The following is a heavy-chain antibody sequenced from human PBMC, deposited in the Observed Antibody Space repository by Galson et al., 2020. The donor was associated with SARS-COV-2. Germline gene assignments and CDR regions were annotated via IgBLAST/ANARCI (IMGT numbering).Heavy chain of an antibody. CDR2: ISSGSTYI. V-gene: IGHV3-21*01. CDR3: ARDRSTSSWAHYYYYGLDV. J-gene: IGHJ6*02. Sequence: GESLKISCAASGFPFSTYGMNWVRQAPGKGLEWVASISSGSTYINYADSVKGRFTISRDNAGNSLFLQMNSLRAEDTAVYYCARDRSTSSWAHYYYYGLDVWGQGTTVIVSS. D-gene: IGHD6-13*01. CDR1: GFPFSTYG.